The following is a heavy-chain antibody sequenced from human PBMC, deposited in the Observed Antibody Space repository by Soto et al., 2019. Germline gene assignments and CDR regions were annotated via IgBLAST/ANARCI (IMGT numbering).Heavy chain of an antibody. CDR1: AFSFTNAW. CDR3: TSAPLGGIFDY. V-gene: IGHV3-15*01. J-gene: IGHJ4*01. Sequence: GGSLRLSCAASAFSFTNAWMTWVRQAPGKGLEWLGRIKTKTDGGTREYAAPVRGRFSISRDDSKNTLFLQMNSLKPEDTAFYYCTSAPLGGIFDYWGRGILVTVSS. CDR2: IKTKTDGGTR.